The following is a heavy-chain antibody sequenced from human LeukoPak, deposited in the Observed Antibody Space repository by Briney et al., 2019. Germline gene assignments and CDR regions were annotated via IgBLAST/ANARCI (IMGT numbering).Heavy chain of an antibody. CDR2: INPSGGST. J-gene: IGHJ5*02. V-gene: IGHV1-46*01. CDR1: GYTFTNYH. Sequence: GASVKVSCKASGYTFTNYHIHWVRQAPGQGLECMGIINPSGGSTSYAQKFQGRVTMTRDMSTSTVYMELSSLRSEDTAVYYCARGGAGATTYVWFDPWGQGTLVTVSS. D-gene: IGHD1-26*01. CDR3: ARGGAGATTYVWFDP.